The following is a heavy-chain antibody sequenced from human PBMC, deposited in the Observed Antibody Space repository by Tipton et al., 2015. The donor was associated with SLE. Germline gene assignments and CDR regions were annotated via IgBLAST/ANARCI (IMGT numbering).Heavy chain of an antibody. CDR1: GYSISSGYY. CDR3: ARDIEAPGDFLYFDY. J-gene: IGHJ4*02. V-gene: IGHV4-38-2*02. Sequence: TLSLTCAVSGYSISSGYYWGWIRQPPGKGLEWIGSIYHSGSTYYNPSLKSRVTMSVDTSKNHFSLKLTSVIAADTAVYYCARDIEAPGDFLYFDYWGQGILVTVSS. D-gene: IGHD7-27*01. CDR2: IYHSGST.